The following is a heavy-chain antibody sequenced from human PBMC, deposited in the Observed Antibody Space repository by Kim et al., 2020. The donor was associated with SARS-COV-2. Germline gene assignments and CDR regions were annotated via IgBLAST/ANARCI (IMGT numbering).Heavy chain of an antibody. CDR2: ILPIFGTA. J-gene: IGHJ3*02. D-gene: IGHD6-19*01. CDR1: GGTFSSFA. CDR3: SRAPHDSSGRDAFDI. V-gene: IGHV1-69*06. Sequence: SVKVSCKASGGTFSSFAISWVRQAPGQGLEWKGGILPIFGTANYAQKFQGRVTITADKSTSTAYMELSSLRSEDTAVYYCSRAPHDSSGRDAFDIWGQG.